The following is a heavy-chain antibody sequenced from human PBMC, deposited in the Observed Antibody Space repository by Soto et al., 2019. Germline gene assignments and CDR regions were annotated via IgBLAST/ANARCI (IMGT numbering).Heavy chain of an antibody. D-gene: IGHD4-17*01. J-gene: IGHJ4*02. CDR1: GGSISSGGYS. CDR2: IYHSGST. CDR3: ARTNGDLDY. V-gene: IGHV4-30-2*01. Sequence: SETLSLTCAVSGGSISSGGYSWSWIRQPPGKGLEWIGYIYHSGSTYYNPSLKSRVTISVDRSKNQFSLKLSSVTAADTAVYYCARTNGDLDYWGQGTLVTVSS.